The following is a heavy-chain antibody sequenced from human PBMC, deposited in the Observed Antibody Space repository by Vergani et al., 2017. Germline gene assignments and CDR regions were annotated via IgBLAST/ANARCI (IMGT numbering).Heavy chain of an antibody. CDR2: ISARYPST. D-gene: IGHD3-22*01. Sequence: EVQLLESGGGLVQPGGSLRLTCAASEFTFSNYAMNWVRQAPGKRLEWVSGISARYPSTYYADSVKGRFTISRDNSKNMLYLQMNSLRAEDTAVYYCARLSYDTTPYLQGGYDCWGQGTLVSVSS. CDR3: ARLSYDTTPYLQGGYDC. CDR1: EFTFSNYA. V-gene: IGHV3-23*01. J-gene: IGHJ4*02.